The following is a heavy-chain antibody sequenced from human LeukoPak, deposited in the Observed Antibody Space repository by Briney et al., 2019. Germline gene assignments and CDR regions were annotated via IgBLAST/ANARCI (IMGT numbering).Heavy chain of an antibody. CDR2: ISYDGSNK. CDR3: AKDRGLGELYQFDY. Sequence: PGGSLRLSCAASGFTFSSYGMHWVRQAPGKGLEWVAVISYDGSNKYYADSVKGRFTISRDNSKNTLYLQMNSLRAEDTAVYYCAKDRGLGELYQFDYWGQGTLVTVSS. D-gene: IGHD3-16*01. J-gene: IGHJ4*02. CDR1: GFTFSSYG. V-gene: IGHV3-30*18.